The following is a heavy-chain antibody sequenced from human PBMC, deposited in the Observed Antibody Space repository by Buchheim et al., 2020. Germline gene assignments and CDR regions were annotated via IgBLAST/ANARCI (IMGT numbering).Heavy chain of an antibody. J-gene: IGHJ5*02. CDR2: IYHSGST. V-gene: IGHV4-38-2*02. CDR3: AKNWNYYDSSGYFLVPSWFDP. CDR1: GYSISSGYY. Sequence: QVQLQESGPGLVKPSETLSLTCTVSGYSISSGYYWGWIRQPPGKGLEWIGSIYHSGSTYYNPSLKSRVTISVDTSKNQFSLKLSSVTAADTAVYYCAKNWNYYDSSGYFLVPSWFDPWGQGTL. D-gene: IGHD3-22*01.